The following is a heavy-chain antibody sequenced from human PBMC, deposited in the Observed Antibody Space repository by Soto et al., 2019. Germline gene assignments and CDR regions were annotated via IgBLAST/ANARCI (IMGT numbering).Heavy chain of an antibody. J-gene: IGHJ4*02. CDR2: ISYSGST. Sequence: QVQLQESGPGLVKPSETLSLTCTVSGGSVSSGSYYWSWIRQPPGKGLEWIGFISYSGSTNYSPSLKSRDTVSLDTSKNQCSLKLRSVTAAYTAVYYCARESDHDYFDYWGQGTLVTVSS. V-gene: IGHV4-61*01. CDR1: GGSVSSGSYY. CDR3: ARESDHDYFDY.